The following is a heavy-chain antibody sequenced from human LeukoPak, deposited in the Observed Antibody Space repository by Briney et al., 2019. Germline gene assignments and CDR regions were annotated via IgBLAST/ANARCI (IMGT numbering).Heavy chain of an antibody. CDR2: IIPIFGTA. D-gene: IGHD2-21*01. Sequence: SVKVSCKASGGTFSSYAISWVRQAPGQGLEWMGGIIPIFGTANYAQKFQGRVTITADESTSTAYMELSSLRSEDTAVYYCARDRAARGDGDQSDYWGQGTLVTVSS. CDR3: ARDRAARGDGDQSDY. CDR1: GGTFSSYA. V-gene: IGHV1-69*13. J-gene: IGHJ4*02.